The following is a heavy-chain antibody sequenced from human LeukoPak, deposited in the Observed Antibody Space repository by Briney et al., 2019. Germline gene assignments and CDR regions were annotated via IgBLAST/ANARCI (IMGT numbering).Heavy chain of an antibody. V-gene: IGHV4-30-2*01. CDR3: ARVGEQRYDSSGYFYY. J-gene: IGHJ4*02. CDR1: GGSISSGGYY. D-gene: IGHD3-22*01. CDR2: IYHSGST. Sequence: PSETLSLTCTVSGGSISSGGYYWSWIRQPPGKGLEWIGYIYHSGSTYYNPSLKSRVTISVDRSKNQFSLKLSSVTAADTAVYYCARVGEQRYDSSGYFYYWGQGTLVTVSS.